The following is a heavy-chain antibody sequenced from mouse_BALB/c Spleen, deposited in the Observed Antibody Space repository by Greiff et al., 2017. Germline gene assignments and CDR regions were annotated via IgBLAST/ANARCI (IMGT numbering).Heavy chain of an antibody. Sequence: VQLKESGAELMKPGASVKMSCKASGYTFTSYTMHWVKQRPGQGLEWIGYINPSSGYTEYNQKFKDKTTLTADKSSSTAYMQLSSLTSEDSAVYYCARSGLTTGGAMDYWGQGTSVTVSS. CDR1: GYTFTSYT. D-gene: IGHD1-1*01. V-gene: IGHV1-4*02. CDR3: ARSGLTTGGAMDY. J-gene: IGHJ4*01. CDR2: INPSSGYT.